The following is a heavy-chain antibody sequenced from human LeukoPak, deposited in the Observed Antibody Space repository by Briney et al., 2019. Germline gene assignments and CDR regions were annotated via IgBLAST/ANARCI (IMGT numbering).Heavy chain of an antibody. CDR2: IIPIFDTA. CDR1: GGTFSNYG. V-gene: IGHV1-69*13. J-gene: IGHJ4*02. Sequence: SVKVSCKASGGTFSNYGISWVRQAPGQGLEWMGGIIPIFDTANYAQKFQGRVTITADESTSTAYMELSSLRSEDTAVYYCARDDGYCGGGSCYLGIHWGQGTLVTVSS. CDR3: ARDDGYCGGGSCYLGIH. D-gene: IGHD2-15*01.